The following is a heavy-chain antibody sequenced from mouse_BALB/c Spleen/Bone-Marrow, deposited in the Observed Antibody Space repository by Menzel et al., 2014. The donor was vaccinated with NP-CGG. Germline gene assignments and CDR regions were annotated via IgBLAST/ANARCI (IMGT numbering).Heavy chain of an antibody. D-gene: IGHD3-1*01. CDR1: GYTFTSYY. J-gene: IGHJ4*01. Sequence: VQGVESGAELVKPGASVKLSCKASGYTFTSYYMYWVKQRPGQGLEWIGEINPSNGGTNFNEKFKSKATLTVDKSSSTPHTHLCGLSSEDTAVYYSTHGRHDAMDYWGQGTSVTVSS. V-gene: IGHV1-53*01. CDR3: THGRHDAMDY. CDR2: INPSNGGT.